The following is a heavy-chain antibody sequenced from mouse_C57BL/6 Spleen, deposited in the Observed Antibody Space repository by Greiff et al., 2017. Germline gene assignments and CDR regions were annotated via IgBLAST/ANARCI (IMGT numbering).Heavy chain of an antibody. CDR2: INPSNGGT. J-gene: IGHJ3*01. CDR1: GYTFTSYW. Sequence: QVQLQQPGPELVKPGASVKLSCKASGYTFTSYWMHWVKQRPGQGLEWIGNINPSNGGTNYNEKFKSKATLTVDKSSSTAYMQLSSLTSEDSAVYYCARILANWEGAWFAYWGQGTLVTVSA. V-gene: IGHV1-53*01. D-gene: IGHD4-1*01. CDR3: ARILANWEGAWFAY.